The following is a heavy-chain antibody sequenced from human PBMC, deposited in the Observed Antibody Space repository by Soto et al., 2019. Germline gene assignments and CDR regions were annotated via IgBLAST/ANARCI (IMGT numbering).Heavy chain of an antibody. V-gene: IGHV1-2*02. CDR1: GYSFTGYY. J-gene: IGHJ6*02. CDR3: ARSSALTISGVGGMDV. Sequence: QIHLIQSGAEVKKPGASVRVSCKASGYSFTGYYFHWVRQAPGQGLEWMGWINPNSGGANYAQKFQGRVTMTRDTSTHTAYMELSRLRSNDPAVFYCARSSALTISGVGGMDVWGQGATVTVSS. D-gene: IGHD3-3*01. CDR2: INPNSGGA.